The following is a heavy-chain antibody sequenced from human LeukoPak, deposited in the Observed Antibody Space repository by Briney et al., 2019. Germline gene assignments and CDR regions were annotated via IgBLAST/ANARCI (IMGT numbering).Heavy chain of an antibody. CDR2: ISTSVSTI. CDR3: ARSGGYYDY. Sequence: GGSLRLSCAASGFTFSSYEMNWVRQAHGKGLEWISYISTSVSTIYYADSVKGRFTVSTDNAKNSLYRQMNSLRAEDTAVYYCARSGGYYDYWGQGTLASVSS. CDR1: GFTFSSYE. V-gene: IGHV3-48*03. D-gene: IGHD4-23*01. J-gene: IGHJ4*02.